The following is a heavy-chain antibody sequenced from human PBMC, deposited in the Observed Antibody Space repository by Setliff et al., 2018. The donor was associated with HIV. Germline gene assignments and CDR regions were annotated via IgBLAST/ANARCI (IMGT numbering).Heavy chain of an antibody. V-gene: IGHV1-3*01. CDR3: AREGIAFNPGDY. Sequence: GASVKVSCKTSGYTFTQSHDLHWVRQVPGQGPEWMGWINLVTTKTAYLQKFQGRVIITRDTSATTAYMEMSSLRSDDTAEYYCAREGIAFNPGDYWGQGTLVTVSS. CDR2: INLVTTKT. J-gene: IGHJ4*02. CDR1: GYTFTQSHD.